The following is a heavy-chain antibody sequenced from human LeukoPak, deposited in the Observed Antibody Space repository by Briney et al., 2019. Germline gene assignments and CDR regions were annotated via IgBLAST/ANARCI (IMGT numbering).Heavy chain of an antibody. D-gene: IGHD2-2*01. CDR2: ISYDGSNK. V-gene: IGHV3-30*18. CDR1: GFTFSSYG. J-gene: IGHJ6*03. Sequence: GGSLRLSCAASGFTFSSYGMHWVRQAPGKGLEWVAVISYDGSNKYYADSVKGRFTISRDNSKNTLYLQMNSLRAEDTAVYYCAKDPNCSSTSCYYYYYMDVWGKGTTVTVSS. CDR3: AKDPNCSSTSCYYYYYMDV.